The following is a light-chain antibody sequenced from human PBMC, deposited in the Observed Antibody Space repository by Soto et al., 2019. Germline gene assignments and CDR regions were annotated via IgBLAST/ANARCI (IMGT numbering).Light chain of an antibody. CDR2: LEGSGTY. Sequence: QPVLTQSSSASASLGSSVKLTCTLSSGHSGYIIAWHQQQPGKAPRYLMKLEGSGTYNKGSGVPDRFSGSSSGADRYLTISNLQFEDEADYYCETWDSNIWVFGGGTKLTVL. V-gene: IGLV4-60*02. CDR3: ETWDSNIWV. CDR1: SGHSGYI. J-gene: IGLJ3*02.